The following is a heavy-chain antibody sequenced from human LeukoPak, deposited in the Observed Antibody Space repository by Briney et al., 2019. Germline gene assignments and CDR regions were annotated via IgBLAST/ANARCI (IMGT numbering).Heavy chain of an antibody. D-gene: IGHD3-22*01. CDR3: AKGDDSTPWY. J-gene: IGHJ4*02. CDR2: IRYDESNK. CDR1: GFTFSSYG. Sequence: PGGSLRLCCAASGFTFSSYGMHWVRQAPGKGMEWVAFIRYDESNKYYADSVKGRFTISRDNSKNTLYLQMNSLRAEDTAVYYCAKGDDSTPWYWGQGTRVTVSS. V-gene: IGHV3-30*02.